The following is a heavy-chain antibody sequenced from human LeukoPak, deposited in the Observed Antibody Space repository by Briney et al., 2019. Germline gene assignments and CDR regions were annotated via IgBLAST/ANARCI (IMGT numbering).Heavy chain of an antibody. V-gene: IGHV4-59*01. CDR2: IYYSGST. Sequence: KAGGSLRLSCAASGFTFSSYAMSWVRQPPGKGLEWIGYIYYSGSTNYNPSLKSRVTISVDTSKNQFSLKLSSVTAADTAVYYCARAYYDFWSGYSIDYYYYYYMDVWGKGTTVTVSS. J-gene: IGHJ6*03. CDR1: GFTFSSYA. CDR3: ARAYYDFWSGYSIDYYYYYYMDV. D-gene: IGHD3-3*01.